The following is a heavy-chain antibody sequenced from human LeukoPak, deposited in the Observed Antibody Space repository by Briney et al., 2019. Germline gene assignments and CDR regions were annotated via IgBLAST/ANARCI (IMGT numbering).Heavy chain of an antibody. D-gene: IGHD2-8*01. CDR1: GFTFSNYW. CDR2: IKQDGSEK. J-gene: IGHJ4*01. CDR3: ARTLMMWNYDY. V-gene: IGHV3-7*04. Sequence: PGGSLSLSCAASGFTFSNYWISWVRQAPGKGLEWVANIKQDGSEKYYVDSVKGRFTISRDNAKNSLYLQMNSLRAEDTAVYYCARTLMMWNYDYWGHGTLVTVSS.